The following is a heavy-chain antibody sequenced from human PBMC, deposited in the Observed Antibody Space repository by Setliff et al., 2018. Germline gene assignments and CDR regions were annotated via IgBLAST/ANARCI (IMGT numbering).Heavy chain of an antibody. CDR3: ARDRKEIVVKPPAASLDYKQSFDF. CDR1: GGTFSSYG. J-gene: IGHJ4*02. D-gene: IGHD4-4*01. CDR2: TIPNFGTT. Sequence: ASVKVSCKASGGTFSSYGISWVRQAPGQGLEWLGGTIPNFGTTNYAQEFQGRVTIITDESTSTAYMELSSLRFEDTAVYYCARDRKEIVVKPPAASLDYKQSFDFWGQGTLVTVSS. V-gene: IGHV1-69*05.